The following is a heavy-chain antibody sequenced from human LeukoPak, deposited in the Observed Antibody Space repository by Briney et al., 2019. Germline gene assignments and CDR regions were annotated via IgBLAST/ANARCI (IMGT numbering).Heavy chain of an antibody. CDR1: GGSFSGYY. J-gene: IGHJ3*02. CDR2: INHSGST. V-gene: IGHV4-34*01. Sequence: KPSETLSLTCAVYGGSFSGYYWSWIRQPPGKGLEWIGEINHSGSTNYNPSLKSRVTISVDTSKNQFSLKLSSVTAADTAVYYCARQGSGSYFFGSGRAFDIWGQGTMVTVSS. CDR3: ARQGSGSYFFGSGRAFDI. D-gene: IGHD3-10*01.